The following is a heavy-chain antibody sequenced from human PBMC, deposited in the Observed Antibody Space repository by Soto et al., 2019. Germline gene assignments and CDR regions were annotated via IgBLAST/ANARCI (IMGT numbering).Heavy chain of an antibody. J-gene: IGHJ4*02. CDR1: GGSFSGYY. Sequence: EALSLTCAVYGGSFSGYYWSWIRQPPGKGREWIGGINRSGSTNYNPSLKSRVTISVDKCKNQFYLKLRSVTAAATDVYYCARGIGYCDSSGCGFDYWGQGTRVTVS. CDR2: INRSGST. CDR3: ARGIGYCDSSGCGFDY. D-gene: IGHD3-22*01. V-gene: IGHV4-34*01.